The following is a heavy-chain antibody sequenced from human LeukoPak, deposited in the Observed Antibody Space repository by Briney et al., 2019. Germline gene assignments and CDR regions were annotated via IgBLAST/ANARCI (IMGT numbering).Heavy chain of an antibody. V-gene: IGHV3-48*01. CDR3: AREGYNNYYFDY. CDR1: GFTFNSYS. J-gene: IGHJ4*02. Sequence: GGSLRLSCAASGFTFNSYSMHWVRQAPGKGLEWVSYITSRSSSIYYADSVKGRFTLSRDNAKNSLYLQMNSLRAEDTAVYSCAREGYNNYYFDYWGQGTLVTVSS. CDR2: ITSRSSSI. D-gene: IGHD5-24*01.